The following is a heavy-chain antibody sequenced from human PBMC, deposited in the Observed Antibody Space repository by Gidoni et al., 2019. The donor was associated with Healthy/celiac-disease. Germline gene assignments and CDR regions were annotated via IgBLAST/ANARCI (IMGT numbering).Heavy chain of an antibody. V-gene: IGHV1-24*01. CDR3: ATLKGQLEPFDY. CDR1: GYTFTELS. CDR2: FDPEDGET. D-gene: IGHD1-1*01. J-gene: IGHJ4*02. Sequence: QVQLVQSGAEVKTPGASVNDPCKVSGYTFTELSMHCVRQAPGKGLEWMGVFDPEDGETIYAQKCQGRVTMTEDTSTDTAYMELSSLRSEDTAVYYCATLKGQLEPFDYWGQGTLVTVSS.